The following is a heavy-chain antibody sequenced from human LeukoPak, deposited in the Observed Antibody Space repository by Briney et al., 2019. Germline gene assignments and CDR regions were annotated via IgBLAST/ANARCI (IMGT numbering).Heavy chain of an antibody. Sequence: PGGSLRLSCAASGFTFSSYSMDWVRQAPGKGLEWVSYISSSSSTIYYADSVKGRFTISRDNAKNSLYLQMNSLRAEDTAVYYCARETEYDAFDIWGQGTMVTVSS. CDR2: ISSSSSTI. CDR3: ARETEYDAFDI. D-gene: IGHD3-10*01. V-gene: IGHV3-48*01. CDR1: GFTFSSYS. J-gene: IGHJ3*02.